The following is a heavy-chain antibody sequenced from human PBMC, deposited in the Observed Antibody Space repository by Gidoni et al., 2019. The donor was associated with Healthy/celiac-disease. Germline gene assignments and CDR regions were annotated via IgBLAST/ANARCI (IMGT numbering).Heavy chain of an antibody. Sequence: QVQLVESGGGVVQPGRSLRLSCAASGFTFSSYGMHWVRQAPGKGLEWVAVIWYDGSNKYYADSVKGRFTISRDNSKNTLYLQMNSLRAEDTAVYYCARDALNYDSSGYYLGEFDYWGQGTLVTVSS. CDR3: ARDALNYDSSGYYLGEFDY. V-gene: IGHV3-33*01. CDR1: GFTFSSYG. CDR2: IWYDGSNK. D-gene: IGHD3-22*01. J-gene: IGHJ4*02.